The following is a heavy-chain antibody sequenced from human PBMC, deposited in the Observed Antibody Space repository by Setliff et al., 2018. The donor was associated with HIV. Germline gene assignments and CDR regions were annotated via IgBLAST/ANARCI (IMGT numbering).Heavy chain of an antibody. CDR2: ISYDGSNK. D-gene: IGHD3-22*01. Sequence: SGGSLRLSCAASGLTFSSYAMHWVRQAPGKGLEWVAVISYDGSNKYYADSVKGRFTLSRDNSKNTLYLQMNSLRAEDTAVYYCARDDYYDSSGYPYYFDYWGQGTLVTVSS. CDR1: GLTFSSYA. J-gene: IGHJ4*02. V-gene: IGHV3-30*01. CDR3: ARDDYYDSSGYPYYFDY.